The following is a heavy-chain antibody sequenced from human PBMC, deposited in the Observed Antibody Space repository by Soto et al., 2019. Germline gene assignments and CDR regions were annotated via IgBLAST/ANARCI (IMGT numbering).Heavy chain of an antibody. CDR2: IWYDGSNK. J-gene: IGHJ4*02. CDR3: ARDREQWLVGYYFDY. Sequence: AGGSLRLACAASVFTFSSYGMRWVRQAPGKGLEWVAVIWYDGSNKYYADSVKGRFTISRDNSKDTLDLQMNSLRAEDTAVYYCARDREQWLVGYYFDYWGQGTLVTVSS. CDR1: VFTFSSYG. D-gene: IGHD6-19*01. V-gene: IGHV3-33*01.